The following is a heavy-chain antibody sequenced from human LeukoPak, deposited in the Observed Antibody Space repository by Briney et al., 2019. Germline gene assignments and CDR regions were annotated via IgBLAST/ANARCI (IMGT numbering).Heavy chain of an antibody. CDR1: GGTFISYA. V-gene: IGHV1-69*05. CDR3: ARDAPAAAGYNWFDP. J-gene: IGHJ5*02. Sequence: ASVKVSCKASGGTFISYAISWVRQAPGQGLEWMGGIIPIFGTANYAQKFQGRVTITTDESTSTAYMELSSLRSEDTAVYYCARDAPAAAGYNWFDPWGQGTLVTVSS. CDR2: IIPIFGTA. D-gene: IGHD6-13*01.